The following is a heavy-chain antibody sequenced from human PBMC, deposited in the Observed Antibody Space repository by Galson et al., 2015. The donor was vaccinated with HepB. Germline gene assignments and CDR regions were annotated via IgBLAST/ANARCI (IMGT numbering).Heavy chain of an antibody. D-gene: IGHD2-2*01. CDR3: ARRVKVPGAIWFDP. CDR2: IYWDDDN. Sequence: PALVKPTQTLTLTCTFSGFSLSTSGVGVGWIRQPPGKALEWLALIYWDDDNRYSPSLKSRLTITKDTSKNQVVLTMTNMDPVDTATYYCARRVKVPGAIWFDPWGQGTLVTVSS. J-gene: IGHJ5*02. V-gene: IGHV2-5*02. CDR1: GFSLSTSGVG.